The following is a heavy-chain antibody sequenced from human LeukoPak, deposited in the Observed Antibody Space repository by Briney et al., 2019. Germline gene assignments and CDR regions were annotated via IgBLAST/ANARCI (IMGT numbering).Heavy chain of an antibody. J-gene: IGHJ4*02. Sequence: GGSLRLSCAASGFTFSSYGMRWVRQAPGKGLEWVSAISGSGGTTYYADSVKGRFTISRDNSKNTVYLQMDNLRPEDTAVYYCAPDARLYKWELLAYWGQGTLVTVSS. CDR3: APDARLYKWELLAY. CDR2: ISGSGGTT. V-gene: IGHV3-23*01. D-gene: IGHD1-26*01. CDR1: GFTFSSYG.